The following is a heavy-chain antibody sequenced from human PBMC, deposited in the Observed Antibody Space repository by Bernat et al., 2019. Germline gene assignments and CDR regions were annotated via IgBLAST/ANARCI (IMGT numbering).Heavy chain of an antibody. Sequence: QLQLQESGPGLVKPSETLSLTCTVSGGSISSSSYHWGWIRQPPGKGLEWIGSIYYSGSTYYNPSLKSRVTISVDTSKNQFSLKLSSVTAADTAVYYCARQAYYDFWSGYYGDYYYGMDVWGQGTTVTVSS. V-gene: IGHV4-39*01. CDR3: ARQAYYDFWSGYYGDYYYGMDV. J-gene: IGHJ6*02. CDR2: IYYSGST. CDR1: GGSISSSSYH. D-gene: IGHD3-3*01.